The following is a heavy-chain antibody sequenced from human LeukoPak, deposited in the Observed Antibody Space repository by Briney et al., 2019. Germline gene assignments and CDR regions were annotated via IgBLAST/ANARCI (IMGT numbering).Heavy chain of an antibody. Sequence: GGSLRLSCAASGFTFSSYSMNWVRQAPGKGLEWVSSISSSSSYIYYADSVKGRFTISRDNAKNSLYLQMNSLRAEDTAVYYCARDSILTGYSPDYWGQGTLVIVSS. CDR3: ARDSILTGYSPDY. CDR2: ISSSSSYI. CDR1: GFTFSSYS. V-gene: IGHV3-21*01. J-gene: IGHJ4*02. D-gene: IGHD3-9*01.